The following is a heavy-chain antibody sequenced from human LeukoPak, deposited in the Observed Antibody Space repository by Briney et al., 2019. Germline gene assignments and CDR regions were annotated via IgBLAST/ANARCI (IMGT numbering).Heavy chain of an antibody. D-gene: IGHD1-26*01. V-gene: IGHV3-20*04. CDR2: INWNGGDT. CDR3: AKSSGSVRHFYYYYMDV. J-gene: IGHJ6*03. CDR1: GFTVSSNY. Sequence: GGSLRLSCAASGFTVSSNYMSWVRQAPGKGLEWVSGINWNGGDTDYADSVKGRFTISRDNAKNSLYLQMNSLRAEDTALYYCAKSSGSVRHFYYYYMDVWGKGTTVTVSS.